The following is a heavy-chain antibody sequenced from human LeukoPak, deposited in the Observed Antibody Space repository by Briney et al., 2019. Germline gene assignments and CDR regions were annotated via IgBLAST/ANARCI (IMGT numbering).Heavy chain of an antibody. D-gene: IGHD6-13*01. CDR1: GYTLTSYY. Sequence: GASVKVSCKASGYTLTSYYKHWVRQAPGQGLEWMAMINPSGGSTTYAQKFQGRATMTRDTSTSTVYMELSSLRSDDTAVYYCARATAAGRRLDYWGQGTLVTVSS. CDR3: ARATAAGRRLDY. V-gene: IGHV1-46*01. CDR2: INPSGGST. J-gene: IGHJ4*02.